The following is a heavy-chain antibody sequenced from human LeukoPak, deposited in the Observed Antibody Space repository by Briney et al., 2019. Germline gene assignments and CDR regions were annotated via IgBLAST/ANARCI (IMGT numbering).Heavy chain of an antibody. V-gene: IGHV3-53*01. Sequence: SGRSLRLSCAASGFTFSSYAMHWVRQAPGKGLEWVSVIYSGGSTYYADSVKGRFTISRDNSKNTLYLQMNSLRAEDTAVYYCAGGSGWYKTPNYFDYWGQGTLVTVSS. CDR1: GFTFSSYA. J-gene: IGHJ4*02. CDR2: IYSGGST. D-gene: IGHD6-19*01. CDR3: AGGSGWYKTPNYFDY.